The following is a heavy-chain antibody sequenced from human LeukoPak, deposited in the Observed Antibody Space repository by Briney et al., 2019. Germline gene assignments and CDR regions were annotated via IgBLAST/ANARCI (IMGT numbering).Heavy chain of an antibody. CDR2: IWYDGSNK. D-gene: IGHD6-6*01. CDR1: GFTFSSYG. Sequence: GGSLRLSCAASGFTFSSYGTHWVRQAPGKGLEWVAVIWYDGSNKYYADSVKGRFTISRDNSKNTLYLQMNSLRAEDTAVYYCATEYSSSFRHFDYWGQGTLVTVSS. CDR3: ATEYSSSFRHFDY. V-gene: IGHV3-33*01. J-gene: IGHJ4*02.